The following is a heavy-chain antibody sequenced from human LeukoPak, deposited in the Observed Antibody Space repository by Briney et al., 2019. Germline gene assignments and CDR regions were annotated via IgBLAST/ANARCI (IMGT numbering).Heavy chain of an antibody. Sequence: GESLKISCKGSGYSFSSYWIGWVRQMPGEGLEWMGIIYPGDSDSRYSPSFQGQVTISVDKSISTAYLQWSSLKASDSAMYYCAKGGLLAVAGTGFNYWGQGTLVTVSS. D-gene: IGHD6-19*01. CDR2: IYPGDSDS. V-gene: IGHV5-51*01. J-gene: IGHJ4*02. CDR1: GYSFSSYW. CDR3: AKGGLLAVAGTGFNY.